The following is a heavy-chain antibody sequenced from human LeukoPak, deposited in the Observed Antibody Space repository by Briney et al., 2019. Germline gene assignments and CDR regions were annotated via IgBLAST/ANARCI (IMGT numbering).Heavy chain of an antibody. V-gene: IGHV4-4*09. CDR2: THPSGNS. CDR1: GASNNSFY. J-gene: IGHJ5*02. Sequence: SETLSLSCIVSGASNNSFYWSWLRQPPGKGLEWIGYTHPSGNSNYSPSLKKRVTISVAPSTNQFSLKLKSVTAADTAVYYCARKVPKKGWFDPWGQGTLVTVSS. CDR3: ARKVPKKGWFDP.